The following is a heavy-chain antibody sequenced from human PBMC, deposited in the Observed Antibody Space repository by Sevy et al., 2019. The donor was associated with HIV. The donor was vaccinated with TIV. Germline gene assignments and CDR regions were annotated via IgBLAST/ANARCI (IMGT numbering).Heavy chain of an antibody. D-gene: IGHD2-15*01. CDR3: ARGLPNCSGGSCYSRDPFDY. Sequence: GGSLRLSCAASGFTFSSYSMNWVRQAPGKGLEWVSYISSSSSTIYYADSVKGLFTISRDNAKNSLYLQVNSLRAEDTAVYYCARGLPNCSGGSCYSRDPFDYWGQGTLVTVSS. J-gene: IGHJ4*02. CDR2: ISSSSSTI. CDR1: GFTFSSYS. V-gene: IGHV3-48*01.